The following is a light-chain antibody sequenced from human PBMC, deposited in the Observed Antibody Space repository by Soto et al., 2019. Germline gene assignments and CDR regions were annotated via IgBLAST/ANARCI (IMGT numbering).Light chain of an antibody. CDR3: QQADISQLT. CDR2: ATS. Sequence: DIQMTQFPSSVSASVGERVTITCRASQPLGAWLAWYQQKPGKAPKLLIYATSTLETGVPSRFSGSGSGTQFTLTISSLQPEDFATYYCQQADISQLTFGGGTRVEIK. CDR1: QPLGAW. J-gene: IGKJ4*01. V-gene: IGKV1-12*01.